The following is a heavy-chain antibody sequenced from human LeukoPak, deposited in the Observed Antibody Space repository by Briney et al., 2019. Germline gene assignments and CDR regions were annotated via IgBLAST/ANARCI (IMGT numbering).Heavy chain of an antibody. CDR1: GGPISSYY. J-gene: IGHJ6*03. CDR2: IYYSGST. CDR3: ARGRSTSYYYYYYMDV. D-gene: IGHD2-2*01. Sequence: SETLSLTCTVSGGPISSYYWSWIRQPPGKGLEWIGYIYYSGSTNYNPSLKSRVTISVDTSKNQFSLKLSSVTAADTAVYYCARGRSTSYYYYYYMDVWGKGTTVTVSS. V-gene: IGHV4-59*12.